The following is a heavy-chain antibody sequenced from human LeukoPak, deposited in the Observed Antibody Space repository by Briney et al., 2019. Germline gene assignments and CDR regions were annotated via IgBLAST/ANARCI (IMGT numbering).Heavy chain of an antibody. CDR2: ISTYNGNT. V-gene: IGHV1-18*01. D-gene: IGHD6-13*01. Sequence: ASVKVSCKASGYTFTSNGISWVRQAPGQGLEWMGWISTYNGNTNYAQEVQDRVTMTKDTSTSTAYMELRSLRSDGTAVYYCARVQGANIAAAVKGFSAYYCMDVWGKGTTVTVSS. J-gene: IGHJ6*03. CDR1: GYTFTSNG. CDR3: ARVQGANIAAAVKGFSAYYCMDV.